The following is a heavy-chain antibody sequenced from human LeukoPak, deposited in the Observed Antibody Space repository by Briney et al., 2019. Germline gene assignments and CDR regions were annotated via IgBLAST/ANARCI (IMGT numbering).Heavy chain of an antibody. J-gene: IGHJ4*02. D-gene: IGHD6-13*01. Sequence: GRSLRLSCAASGFTFNSYAMHWVRQAPGKGLEWVAVISYDGSNKYYADSVKGRFTISRDNSKNTLYLQMNSLRAEDTAVYYCAKVRGNVAAGPTDYWGQGTLVTVSS. CDR2: ISYDGSNK. V-gene: IGHV3-30*07. CDR1: GFTFNSYA. CDR3: AKVRGNVAAGPTDY.